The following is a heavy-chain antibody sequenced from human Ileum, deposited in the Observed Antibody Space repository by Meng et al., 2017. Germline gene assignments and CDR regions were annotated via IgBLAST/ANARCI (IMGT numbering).Heavy chain of an antibody. CDR1: GTW. V-gene: IGHV4-4*02. D-gene: IGHD3-22*01. Sequence: GHRQEARPRLGTPSGTLSLTCAVSGTWWSWARQPPGKGLEWIGEIFQSGRTNYNPSLKSRVTISIDKSKSQISLQLSAVTAADTAVYSCATSNDRDVYYLGYWGQGTLVTVSS. J-gene: IGHJ4*02. CDR2: IFQSGRT. CDR3: ATSNDRDVYYLGY.